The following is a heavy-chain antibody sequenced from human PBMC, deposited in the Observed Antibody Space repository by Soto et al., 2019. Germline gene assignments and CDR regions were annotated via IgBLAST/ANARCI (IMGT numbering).Heavy chain of an antibody. Sequence: EVQLVESGGGLVKPGGSLRLSCAASGITFTNAWMGWVRQAPGKGLEWVSAISGSGGSTYYADSVKGRFTISRDNSKNALYLQMNSLRAEDTAVYYCAKDPSKIVVVVAATVSWFDPWGQGTLVTVSS. V-gene: IGHV3-23*04. D-gene: IGHD2-15*01. CDR1: GITFTNAW. J-gene: IGHJ5*02. CDR3: AKDPSKIVVVVAATVSWFDP. CDR2: ISGSGGST.